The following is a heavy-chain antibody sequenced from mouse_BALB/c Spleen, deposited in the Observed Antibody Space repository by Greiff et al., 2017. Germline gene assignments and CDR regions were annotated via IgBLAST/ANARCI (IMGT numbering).Heavy chain of an antibody. CDR1: GFTFRSYT. CDR2: ISTGGGST. CDR3: ARNYGTPRVMDY. D-gene: IGHD1-1*02. J-gene: IGHJ4*01. V-gene: IGHV5-12-2*01. Sequence: EVQLQESGAGLVKPGGSLKFSCAASGFTFRSYTMSWVRQTPEQGLEWVACISTGGGSTYYPDTVKGRFTISRDNATNTLYLQMSSLKSEDTAMYYCARNYGTPRVMDYWGQGTSLTVSS.